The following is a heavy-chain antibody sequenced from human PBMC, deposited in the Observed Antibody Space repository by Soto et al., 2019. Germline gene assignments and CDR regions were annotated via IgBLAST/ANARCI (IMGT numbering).Heavy chain of an antibody. J-gene: IGHJ4*02. CDR2: IYYTAST. CDR3: SRDRGNWSAYFDN. V-gene: IGHV4-59*01. D-gene: IGHD1-1*01. Sequence: PSETLSLTCTVPCRSISSYSWNWIRQPPGKGLEWIGYIYYTASTNYSPSLKRRVTISINTTKNQFSLNLRCVTAADTAVYYCSRDRGNWSAYFDNWGQGTLVTVSS. CDR1: CRSISSYS.